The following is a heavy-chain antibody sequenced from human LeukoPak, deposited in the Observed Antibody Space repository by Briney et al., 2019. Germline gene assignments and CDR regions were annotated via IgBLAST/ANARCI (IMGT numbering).Heavy chain of an antibody. V-gene: IGHV4-34*01. D-gene: IGHD6-19*01. CDR3: ARDALAVSGTSI. Sequence: SETLSLTCAVYGRSFSGYYWSWIRQPPGKGLEWIQSISYSGPTYQNPSLKSRVTISVDTSKNQFSLKLSSVTAADTAVYYCARDALAVSGTSIWGQGTMVTVSS. CDR2: ISYSGPT. J-gene: IGHJ3*02. CDR1: GRSFSGYY.